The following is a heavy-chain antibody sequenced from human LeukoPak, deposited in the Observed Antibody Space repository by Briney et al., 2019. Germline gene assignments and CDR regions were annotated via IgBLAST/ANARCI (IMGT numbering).Heavy chain of an antibody. CDR2: IKSKTDGGTT. Sequence: GGSLRLTCAASGFTFSDAWMSWVRQAPGKGLEWVGRIKSKTDGGTTDYAAPVKGRFTISRDDSKNTLYLQMNSLKTDDTAVYYCTTESYQLLPLDAFDIWGQGTMVTVSS. CDR3: TTESYQLLPLDAFDI. V-gene: IGHV3-15*01. J-gene: IGHJ3*02. D-gene: IGHD2-2*01. CDR1: GFTFSDAW.